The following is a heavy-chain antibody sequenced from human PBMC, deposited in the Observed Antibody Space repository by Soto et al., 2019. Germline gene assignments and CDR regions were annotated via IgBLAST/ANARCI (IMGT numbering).Heavy chain of an antibody. J-gene: IGHJ6*02. CDR2: ISGNGGST. CDR3: AKAMMFPDIVVVPAARSYYGMDD. CDR1: GFTFSSYA. D-gene: IGHD2-2*01. V-gene: IGHV3-23*01. Sequence: EVQLLESGGGLVQPGGSLRLSCAASGFTFSSYAMSWVRQAPGKGLEWVSAISGNGGSTYYADSVKGRFTISRDNFKHALYLQMNSLRSEDTAVSYCAKAMMFPDIVVVPAARSYYGMDDWGQGTTVTVSS.